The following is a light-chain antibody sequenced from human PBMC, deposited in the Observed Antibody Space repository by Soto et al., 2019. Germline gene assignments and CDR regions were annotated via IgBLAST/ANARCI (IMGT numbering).Light chain of an antibody. CDR2: KAS. J-gene: IGKJ4*01. CDR3: QQYYSSPST. V-gene: IGKV1-5*03. CDR1: ESISSW. Sequence: IQLTQSPSSLSASEGDRVTITCRASESISSWLAWYQQKPGKAPKLLIYKASTLQTGVPSRFSGSGSGTEFTLTISSLQPEDVATYYCQQYYSSPSTFGGGTKVDIK.